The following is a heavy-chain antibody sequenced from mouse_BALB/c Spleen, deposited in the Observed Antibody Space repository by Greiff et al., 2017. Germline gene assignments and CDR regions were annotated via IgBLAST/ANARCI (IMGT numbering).Heavy chain of an antibody. CDR3: ARGRYDVGSYAMDY. CDR1: GYTFTSYW. J-gene: IGHJ4*01. Sequence: QVQLQQSGAELAKPGASVKMSCKASGYTFTSYWMHWVKQRPGQGLEWIGYINPSTGYTEYNQKFKDKATLTADKSSSTAYMQLSSLTSEDSAVYYCARGRYDVGSYAMDYWGQGTSVTVSS. V-gene: IGHV1-7*01. D-gene: IGHD2-14*01. CDR2: INPSTGYT.